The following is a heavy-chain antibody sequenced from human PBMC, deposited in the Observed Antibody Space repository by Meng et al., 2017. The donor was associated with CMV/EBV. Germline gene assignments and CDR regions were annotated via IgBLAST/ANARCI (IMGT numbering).Heavy chain of an antibody. CDR2: ISWNSGNV. CDR3: ARGKEWLPFFDY. V-gene: IGHV3-9*01. D-gene: IGHD3-3*01. J-gene: IGHJ4*02. Sequence: SLKISCTGSGFNFETYAMHWVRQAPGKGLEWVSSISWNSGNVGYADSVEGRFTISRDNAKKSVYLQMNSLRPEDTAVYYCARGKEWLPFFDYWGQGTLVTVSS. CDR1: GFNFETYA.